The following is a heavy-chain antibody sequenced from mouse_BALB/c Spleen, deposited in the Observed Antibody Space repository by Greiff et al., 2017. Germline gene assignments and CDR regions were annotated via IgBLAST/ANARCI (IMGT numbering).Heavy chain of an antibody. CDR1: GFTFSSYA. Sequence: EVQLVESGGGLVQPGGSRKLSCAASGFTFSSYAMSWVRQTPEKRLEWVASISSGGSTYYPDSVKGRFTISRDNARNILYLQMSSLRSEDTAMYYCARAPTMITTRGYYFDYWGQGTTLTVSS. V-gene: IGHV5-6-5*01. CDR2: ISSGGST. CDR3: ARAPTMITTRGYYFDY. D-gene: IGHD2-4*01. J-gene: IGHJ2*01.